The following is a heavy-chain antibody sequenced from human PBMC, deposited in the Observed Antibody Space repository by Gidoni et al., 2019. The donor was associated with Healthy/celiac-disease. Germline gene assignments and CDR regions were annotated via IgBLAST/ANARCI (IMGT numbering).Heavy chain of an antibody. Sequence: EVQLVESGGVLVKPGPSLRLACTASGFTFGDYAMSWFRQAPGKGLEWVGFIRSKAYGGKTEDAASVKGRFTISSDDSKSIAYLQMNSLKTEDTAVYYCTREASDIVATAFDYWCQGTLVTLSS. J-gene: IGHJ4*02. CDR3: TREASDIVATAFDY. V-gene: IGHV3-49*05. CDR1: GFTFGDYA. CDR2: IRSKAYGGKT. D-gene: IGHD5-12*01.